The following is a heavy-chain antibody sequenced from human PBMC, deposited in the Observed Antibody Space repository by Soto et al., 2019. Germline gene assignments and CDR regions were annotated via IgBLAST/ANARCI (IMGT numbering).Heavy chain of an antibody. CDR1: GFKFSSYG. V-gene: IGHV3-33*01. Sequence: QVQLVESGGGVVQPGRSLRLSCAASGFKFSSYGMHWVRQAPGKGLEWVAFIYYDGRSKYYADSVKGRFTISRDNSENTLYLQMNSLRAEDTAVYYCARDSSGPMVTTVTTGDYWGQGTLVTVSS. CDR2: IYYDGRSK. CDR3: ARDSSGPMVTTVTTGDY. J-gene: IGHJ4*02. D-gene: IGHD4-17*01.